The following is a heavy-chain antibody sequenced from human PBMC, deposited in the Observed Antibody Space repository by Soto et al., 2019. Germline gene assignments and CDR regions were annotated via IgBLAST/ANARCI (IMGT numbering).Heavy chain of an antibody. V-gene: IGHV3-23*01. Sequence: EVQLLESGGGLVQPGGSLRLSCAASGFTFSSYAMSWVRQAPGKGLEWVSAISGSGGSTYYADSVKGRFTISRDNSKNTLYLQMNSLRAEDTAVYYCAKYEVCNLGYYYGMDVWGQVTTVTVSS. D-gene: IGHD4-4*01. CDR1: GFTFSSYA. J-gene: IGHJ6*02. CDR3: AKYEVCNLGYYYGMDV. CDR2: ISGSGGST.